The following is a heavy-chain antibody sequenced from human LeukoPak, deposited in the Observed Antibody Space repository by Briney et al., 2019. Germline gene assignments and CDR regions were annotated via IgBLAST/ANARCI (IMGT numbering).Heavy chain of an antibody. CDR2: INHSGST. J-gene: IGHJ6*03. V-gene: IGHV4-34*01. Sequence: TSSETLSLTCAVYGGSFSGYYWSWIRQPPGKGLEWIGEINHSGSTNYNPSLKSRVTISVDTSKNQFSLKLSSVTAADTAVYYCARVWYYYYMDVWGKGTTVTVSS. CDR1: GGSFSGYY. CDR3: ARVWYYYYMDV. D-gene: IGHD3-10*01.